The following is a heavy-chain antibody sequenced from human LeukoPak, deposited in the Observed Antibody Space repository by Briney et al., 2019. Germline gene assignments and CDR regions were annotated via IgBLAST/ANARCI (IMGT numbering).Heavy chain of an antibody. CDR1: GDTFTSYD. CDR2: MNPNSGNT. D-gene: IGHD2-2*01. V-gene: IGHV1-8*03. Sequence: ASVKVSCKASGDTFTSYDINWVRQAPGQGLEWMGWMNPNSGNTGYAQKFQGRVTITRNTSISTAYMELSSLRSEDTAVYYCARGRVVPAARKGYYMDVWGKGTTVTVSS. CDR3: ARGRVVPAARKGYYMDV. J-gene: IGHJ6*03.